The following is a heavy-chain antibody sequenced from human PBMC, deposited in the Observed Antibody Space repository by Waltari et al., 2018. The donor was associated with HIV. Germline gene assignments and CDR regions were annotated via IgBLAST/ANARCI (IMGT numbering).Heavy chain of an antibody. Sequence: EVQLVESGGGLVQPGGSLRLSCAASGFTFSSYWMHWVRQAPGKGLVWVSRINSDGRSKSYADSVKGRFTISRDNAKNTLYLQMNSLRAEDTAVYYCARDSTVTLGAFDIWGQGTMVTVSS. J-gene: IGHJ3*02. CDR3: ARDSTVTLGAFDI. CDR2: INSDGRSK. CDR1: GFTFSSYW. V-gene: IGHV3-74*01. D-gene: IGHD4-17*01.